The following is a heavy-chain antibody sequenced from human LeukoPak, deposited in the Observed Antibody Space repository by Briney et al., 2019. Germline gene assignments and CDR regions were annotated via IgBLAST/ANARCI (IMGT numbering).Heavy chain of an antibody. CDR1: GFTVSSNH. CDR2: IRYDGSNK. V-gene: IGHV3-30*02. J-gene: IGHJ3*02. D-gene: IGHD3-9*01. CDR3: AKAKSLVYYDILTGLSPYAFDI. Sequence: GGSLRLSCAASGFTVSSNHMSWVRQAPGKGLEWVAFIRYDGSNKYYADSVKGRFTISRDNSKNTLYLQMNSLRAEDTAVYYCAKAKSLVYYDILTGLSPYAFDIWGQGTMVTVSS.